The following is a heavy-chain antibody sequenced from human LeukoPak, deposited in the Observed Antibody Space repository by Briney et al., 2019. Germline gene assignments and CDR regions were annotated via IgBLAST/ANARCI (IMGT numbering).Heavy chain of an antibody. J-gene: IGHJ6*02. V-gene: IGHV4-59*12. Sequence: SETLSLTCTVSGDSITSSYWSWIRQPPGKGLEWIGYIYHSGSTNYNPSLKSRVTISVDTSKNQFSLKLSSVTAADTAVYYCARGYCSSTSCYFYYYGMDVWGQGTTVTVSS. CDR1: GDSITSSY. D-gene: IGHD2-2*01. CDR3: ARGYCSSTSCYFYYYGMDV. CDR2: IYHSGST.